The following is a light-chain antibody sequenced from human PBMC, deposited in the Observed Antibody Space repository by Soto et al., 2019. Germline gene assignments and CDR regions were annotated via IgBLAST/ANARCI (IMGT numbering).Light chain of an antibody. CDR2: GAS. CDR3: QVYGSSSKT. Sequence: EIVLTQSPGTLSLSPGERATLSCRASQSVSSSYLAWYQQKPGQAPRLLIYGASSRATGSPDRFSGSGSGTDFTLTISRLEPEDFAVYFCQVYGSSSKTFGQGTRVEIK. CDR1: QSVSSSY. V-gene: IGKV3-20*01. J-gene: IGKJ1*01.